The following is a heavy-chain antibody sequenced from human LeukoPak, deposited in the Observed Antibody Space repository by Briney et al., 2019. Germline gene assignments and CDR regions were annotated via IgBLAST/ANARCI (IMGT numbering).Heavy chain of an antibody. D-gene: IGHD2-21*02. CDR3: ARVNCGGDCYSKTAFDY. J-gene: IGHJ4*02. CDR2: IWYDGSNK. CDR1: GFTFSSYG. V-gene: IGHV3-33*01. Sequence: GGSLRLSCAASGFTFSSYGMHWVRQAPGKGLEWVAVIWYDGSNKYYADSVKGRFTISKDNAKNSLFLQMNSLRAEDTAVYYCARVNCGGDCYSKTAFDYWGQGTLVTVSS.